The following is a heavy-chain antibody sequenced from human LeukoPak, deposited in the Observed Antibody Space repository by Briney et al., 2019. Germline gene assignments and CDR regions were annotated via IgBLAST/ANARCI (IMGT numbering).Heavy chain of an antibody. CDR1: GFTFSSYW. Sequence: PGGSLRLSCAASGFTFSSYWMSWVRQAPGKGLEWVANIKQDGSEKYYVDSVKGRFTISRDNAKNSLYLQMNSLRAEDTAVYYCAREVEVDYDSSGYMVYWGQGTLVTVSS. CDR3: AREVEVDYDSSGYMVY. J-gene: IGHJ4*02. D-gene: IGHD3-22*01. V-gene: IGHV3-7*03. CDR2: IKQDGSEK.